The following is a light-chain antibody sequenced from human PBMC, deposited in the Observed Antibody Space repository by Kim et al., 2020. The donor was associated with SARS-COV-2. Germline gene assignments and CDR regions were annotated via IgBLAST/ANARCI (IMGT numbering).Light chain of an antibody. CDR3: QHYSRFPYT. J-gene: IGKJ2*01. Sequence: ASVGDRVTITRRASQTSITGLARYQQKPGKAPNLLIYLASTLESGVPSRFIGSGSGTEFTLTIDSLQPDDFATYYCQHYSRFPYTFGQGTKVDIK. CDR1: QTSITG. CDR2: LAS. V-gene: IGKV1-5*03.